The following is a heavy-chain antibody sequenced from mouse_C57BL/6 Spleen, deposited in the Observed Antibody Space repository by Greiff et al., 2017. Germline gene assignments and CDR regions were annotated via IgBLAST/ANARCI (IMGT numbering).Heavy chain of an antibody. D-gene: IGHD3-1*01. V-gene: IGHV3-1*01. J-gene: IGHJ2*01. Sequence: EVQLQQSGPGMVKPSQSLSLTCTVTGYSITSGYDWHWIRHFPGNKLEWMGYISYSGSTNYNPSLKSRISITHDTSTNHFFLKLNSVTTEDTATYYCARGAYYFDYWGQGTTLTVSS. CDR3: ARGAYYFDY. CDR1: GYSITSGYD. CDR2: ISYSGST.